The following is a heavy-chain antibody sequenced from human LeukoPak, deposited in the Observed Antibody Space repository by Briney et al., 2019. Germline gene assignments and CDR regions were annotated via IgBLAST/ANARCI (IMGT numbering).Heavy chain of an antibody. J-gene: IGHJ6*03. CDR1: GGSITSGTYY. D-gene: IGHD5-12*01. Sequence: SETLSLTCAVSGGSITSGTYYWTWIRQPAGKGLEWIGRIHTSRSTNYNPSLKSRVTISVDTSKNQFSLKLSSVTAADTAVYYCARDIVATTDYYYYYYMDVWGKGTTVTISS. CDR3: ARDIVATTDYYYYYYMDV. CDR2: IHTSRST. V-gene: IGHV4-61*02.